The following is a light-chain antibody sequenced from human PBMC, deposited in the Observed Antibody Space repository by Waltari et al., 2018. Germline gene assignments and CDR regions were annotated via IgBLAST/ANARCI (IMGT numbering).Light chain of an antibody. CDR3: CSYAGSYTGV. CDR1: SRDVGGYNY. J-gene: IGLJ3*02. V-gene: IGLV2-11*01. Sequence: QSALTQPRSVSGSPGKSVTISCPGTSRDVGGYNYVSWDHQHPGKAPKLMIDDVSKRPSGVPDRVSGSKSGNTASLTISGLQAEDEADYYCCSYAGSYTGVFGGGTKLTVL. CDR2: DVS.